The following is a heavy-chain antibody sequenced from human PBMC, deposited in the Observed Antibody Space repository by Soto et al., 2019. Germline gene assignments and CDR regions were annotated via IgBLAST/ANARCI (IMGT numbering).Heavy chain of an antibody. CDR1: GFTFRNFV. V-gene: IGHV3-23*01. CDR2: IRATGGET. J-gene: IGHJ4*02. CDR3: AQDRGWGVVSPAHDY. D-gene: IGHD2-21*01. Sequence: EVQLLESGGGMVQPGGSLRVSCAASGFTFRNFVMSWVRQAPGKGLEWVSAIRATGGETFYADSVKDRCTISRDNSKNTLYLQTTSLRDEDTALYFCAQDRGWGVVSPAHDYWGQGTVVTVSS.